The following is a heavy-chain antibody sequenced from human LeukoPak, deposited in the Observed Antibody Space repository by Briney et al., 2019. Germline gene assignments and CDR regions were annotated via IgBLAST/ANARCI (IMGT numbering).Heavy chain of an antibody. CDR2: IIISSSSSYI. J-gene: IGHJ5*02. CDR3: ATPNWFDP. CDR1: GFTFSFYS. Sequence: GGSLRLSCAASGFTFSFYSMNWVRQAPGKGLEWVASIIISSSSSYIYYADSVKGRFTISRDNAKNSLYLQMNSLRAEDTAVYYCATPNWFDPWGQGTLVTVSS. V-gene: IGHV3-21*01.